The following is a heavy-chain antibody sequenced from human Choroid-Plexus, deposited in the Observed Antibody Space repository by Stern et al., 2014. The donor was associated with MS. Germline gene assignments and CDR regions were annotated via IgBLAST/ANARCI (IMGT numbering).Heavy chain of an antibody. CDR3: AKDRQYLTYFFDH. V-gene: IGHV3-30*18. CDR1: GFTLGSCA. D-gene: IGHD2/OR15-2a*01. J-gene: IGHJ5*02. Sequence: QLVQSGGGVVQPGRPLRLSCVASGFTLGSCAMHWVRQAPGKGLAWVAGVSYDGSNKYYADSVKGRFTISRDNSQNTLYMQMSSLRPEDTAVYYCAKDRQYLTYFFDHWGQGSLVTVSS. CDR2: VSYDGSNK.